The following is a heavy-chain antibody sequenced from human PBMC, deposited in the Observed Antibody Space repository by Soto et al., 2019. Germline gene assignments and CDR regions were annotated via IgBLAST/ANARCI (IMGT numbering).Heavy chain of an antibody. CDR3: ARRITSYFDY. D-gene: IGHD1-20*01. CDR1: GFTFSIYN. J-gene: IGHJ4*02. CDR2: ITGSGDYT. V-gene: IGHV3-23*01. Sequence: EVQLLESGGGLVQPGGSLRLSCVASGFTFSIYNMNWVRQAPGKGLEWVSVITGSGDYTNYADSVKGLFTISRDNSKNTLYLQMNSLRAEDTAVYVCARRITSYFDYWGQGTLVTVSS.